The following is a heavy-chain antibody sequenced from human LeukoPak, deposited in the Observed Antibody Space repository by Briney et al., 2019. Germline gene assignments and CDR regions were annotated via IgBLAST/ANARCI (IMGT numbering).Heavy chain of an antibody. CDR3: ARALGGI. CDR2: INHSGST. D-gene: IGHD3-16*01. V-gene: IGHV4-34*01. Sequence: PSETLSLTCAFYGGSFSGYYWSWIRQPPGKGLEGIGEINHSGSTNYNPSLKSRVTISVDTSKNQFSLKLSSVTAADTAVYYCARALGGIWGQGTMVTVSS. J-gene: IGHJ3*02. CDR1: GGSFSGYY.